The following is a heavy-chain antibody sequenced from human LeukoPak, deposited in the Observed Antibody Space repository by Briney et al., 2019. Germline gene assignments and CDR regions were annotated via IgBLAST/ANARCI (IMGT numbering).Heavy chain of an antibody. J-gene: IGHJ3*02. Sequence: GGSLRLSCAASGFTFSSYGMYWVRQAPGKGLEWVAFIRFDGSDKYYADSVKGRFTISRDNSKNTLYLQMNSLRAEDTAVYYCAKDARFLEWLLDAFDIWGQGTMVTVSS. V-gene: IGHV3-30*02. CDR1: GFTFSSYG. CDR3: AKDARFLEWLLDAFDI. D-gene: IGHD3-3*01. CDR2: IRFDGSDK.